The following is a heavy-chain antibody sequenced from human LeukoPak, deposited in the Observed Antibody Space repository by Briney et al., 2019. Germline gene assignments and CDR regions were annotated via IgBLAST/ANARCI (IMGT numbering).Heavy chain of an antibody. CDR3: AKKPYSSIAAHGAFDI. D-gene: IGHD6-6*01. Sequence: PGGSLRLSCAASGFTFSSYAMSWVSQAPGKGLEWVSAISGSGGSTYYADSVKGRFTISRDNSKNTLYLQMNSLRAEDTAVYYCAKKPYSSIAAHGAFDIWGQGTMVTVSS. CDR2: ISGSGGST. V-gene: IGHV3-23*01. CDR1: GFTFSSYA. J-gene: IGHJ3*02.